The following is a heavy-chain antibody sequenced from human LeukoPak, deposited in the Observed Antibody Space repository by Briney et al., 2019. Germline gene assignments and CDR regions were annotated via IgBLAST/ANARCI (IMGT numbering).Heavy chain of an antibody. V-gene: IGHV1-8*03. CDR2: MNPNSGNT. J-gene: IGHJ6*03. CDR1: GYTFTSYD. CDR3: ARGHPYYDFWSGYRSYYYYYYMDV. Sequence: GASVKVSCKASGYTFTSYDINWVRQATGQGLEWMGWMNPNSGNTGYAQKFQGRVTITRNTSISTAYMELSSLRSEDTAVYYCARGHPYYDFWSGYRSYYYYYYMDVWGKGTTVTVSS. D-gene: IGHD3-3*01.